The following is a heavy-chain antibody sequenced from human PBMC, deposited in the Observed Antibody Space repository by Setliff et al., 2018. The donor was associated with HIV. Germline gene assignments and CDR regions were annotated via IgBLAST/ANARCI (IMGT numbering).Heavy chain of an antibody. J-gene: IGHJ6*02. CDR2: INFGGAGTGYSGST. CDR1: RYTFSGHY. CDR3: ARGFSFNNAFGMDV. Sequence: ASVKVSCKPSRYTFSGHYIHWVRQAPGQGPEWMGIINFGGAGTGYSGSTSYAQKFQGRVTMTRDTSTSTVYMELNSLGSEDTAVYFCARGFSFNNAFGMDVWGQGTTVTVSS. V-gene: IGHV1-46*01. D-gene: IGHD3-16*01.